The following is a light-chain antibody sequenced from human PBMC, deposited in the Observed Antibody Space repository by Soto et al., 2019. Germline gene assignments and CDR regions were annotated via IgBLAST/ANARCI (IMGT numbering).Light chain of an antibody. V-gene: IGKV1-12*01. CDR2: GAS. CDR3: QQPNRLPIT. Sequence: PSVSASVGDGVTITWRASQDVGKWLAGYQQKPGKAPTLLIHGASSLQSGVPPRYSGSGYGTDFTLTIFSLQPEYLATYDFQQPNRLPITSGQGIRLEI. J-gene: IGKJ5*01. CDR1: QDVGKW.